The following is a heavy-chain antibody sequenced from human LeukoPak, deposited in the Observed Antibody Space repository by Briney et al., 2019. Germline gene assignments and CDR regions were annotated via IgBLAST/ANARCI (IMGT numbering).Heavy chain of an antibody. CDR1: RFIFSSYW. J-gene: IGHJ4*02. CDR2: IKQDGSEK. D-gene: IGHD3-3*01. V-gene: IGHV3-7*01. CDR3: ARHVRFEGVDY. Sequence: GGSLRLSCAASRFIFSSYWMSWVRQAPGKGLEWVANIKQDGSEKYYVDSVKGRFTISRDNAKNSLFLQMNSLRAEDKAVYYCARHVRFEGVDYWGQGTWSPSPQ.